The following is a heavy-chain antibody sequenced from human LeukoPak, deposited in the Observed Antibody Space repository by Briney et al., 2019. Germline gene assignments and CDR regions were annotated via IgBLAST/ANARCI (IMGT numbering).Heavy chain of an antibody. CDR2: VSSKAYGGTT. CDR1: GFTVGDYA. D-gene: IGHD6-19*01. Sequence: GGSLRLSCTASGFTVGDYAMSWVRQAPGKGLEWVCFVSSKAYGGTTEYAASVKGRFTISRDDSKSIAYLQMNSLKTEDTAVYYCTRVRQWLVRSFDPWGQGTLVTVSS. J-gene: IGHJ5*02. CDR3: TRVRQWLVRSFDP. V-gene: IGHV3-49*04.